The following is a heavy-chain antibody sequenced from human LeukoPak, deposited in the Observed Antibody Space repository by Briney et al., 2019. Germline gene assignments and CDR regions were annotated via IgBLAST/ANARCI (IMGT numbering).Heavy chain of an antibody. CDR3: ARGDYFDY. V-gene: IGHV4-59*12. J-gene: IGHJ4*02. CDR2: IYYSGST. D-gene: IGHD3-16*01. Sequence: SETLSLTCTVSGGSISSYYWSWIRQPPGKGLEWIGYIYYSGSTYYNPSLKSRVTISVDTSKNQFSLKLSSVTAADTAVYYCARGDYFDYWGQGTLVTVSS. CDR1: GGSISSYY.